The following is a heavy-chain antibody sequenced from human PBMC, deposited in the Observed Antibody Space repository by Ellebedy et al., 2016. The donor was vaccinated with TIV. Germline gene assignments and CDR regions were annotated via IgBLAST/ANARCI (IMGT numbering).Heavy chain of an antibody. D-gene: IGHD3-16*01. V-gene: IGHV3-23*01. J-gene: IGHJ4*02. Sequence: GESLKISCAASGITFSSHAISWVRQTPGKGLEWVSAISGSGDKTYYTDSVKGRFTISRDNSQKPLYLQMNSLRAEDTAVYYCAKELHMWGTIMIDCWGPGTLVTVSS. CDR3: AKELHMWGTIMIDC. CDR2: ISGSGDKT. CDR1: GITFSSHA.